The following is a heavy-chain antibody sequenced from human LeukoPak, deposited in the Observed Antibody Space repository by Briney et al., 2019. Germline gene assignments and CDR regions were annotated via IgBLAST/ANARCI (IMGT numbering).Heavy chain of an antibody. CDR2: ISGSGTTT. CDR1: GFSFTNVW. CDR3: AKAGYYGSGSYYSDY. D-gene: IGHD3-10*01. V-gene: IGHV3-23*01. J-gene: IGHJ4*02. Sequence: GGSLRLSCAASGFSFTNVWMSWVRQAPGRGLEWLSTISGSGTTTYYVDSVKGRFTVSRDNSKNTLYLQMSSLRAGDTAVYYCAKAGYYGSGSYYSDYWGRGTLVTVSP.